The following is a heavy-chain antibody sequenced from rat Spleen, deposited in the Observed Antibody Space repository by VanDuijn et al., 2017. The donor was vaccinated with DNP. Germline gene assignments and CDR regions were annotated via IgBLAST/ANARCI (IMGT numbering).Heavy chain of an antibody. CDR1: GYSITSDY. Sequence: EVQLQESGPGLVKPSQSLSLTCSVTGYSITSDYWGWLRQFPGNKMEYIGHISYSGRTSYHPSLKSRISITRDTSKNQFFLQLSSVTTEDTATYYCARWNIGTSTLDYWGQGVMVTVSS. D-gene: IGHD1-5*01. CDR3: ARWNIGTSTLDY. V-gene: IGHV3-1*01. CDR2: ISYSGRT. J-gene: IGHJ2*01.